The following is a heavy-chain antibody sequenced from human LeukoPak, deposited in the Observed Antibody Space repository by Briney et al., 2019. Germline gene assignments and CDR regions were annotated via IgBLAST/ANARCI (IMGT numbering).Heavy chain of an antibody. CDR3: ARDQGYATGWYNAFDI. Sequence: ASVKVSCKASGYTFTGYYMHWVRQAPGQGLEWMGWINPNSGGTNYAQKFQGRVTITRDTSASTAYMELSSLRSEDMAVYYCARDQGYATGWYNAFDIWGQGTRVTVSS. D-gene: IGHD6-19*01. CDR1: GYTFTGYY. J-gene: IGHJ3*02. V-gene: IGHV1-2*02. CDR2: INPNSGGT.